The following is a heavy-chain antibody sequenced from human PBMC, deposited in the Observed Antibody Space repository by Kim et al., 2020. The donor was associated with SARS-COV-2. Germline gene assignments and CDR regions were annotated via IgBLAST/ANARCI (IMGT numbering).Heavy chain of an antibody. J-gene: IGHJ4*02. CDR3: ARHGLWGYNSHFDY. V-gene: IGHV5-51*01. D-gene: IGHD1-1*01. Sequence: SPTFPGQVTISADKSISTAYLQWSSLKASDTAMYYCARHGLWGYNSHFDYWGQGTLVTVSS.